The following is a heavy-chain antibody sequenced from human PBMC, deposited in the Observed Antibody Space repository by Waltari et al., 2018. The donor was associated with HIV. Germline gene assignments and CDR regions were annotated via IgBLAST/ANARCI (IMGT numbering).Heavy chain of an antibody. V-gene: IGHV4-39*01. J-gene: IGHJ4*02. Sequence: QLHLQESGPGLVKPSENLALTSTVSGGAITRNDFYWAGIRPPPGKGLEWIGLMHNRGTTDYNPSLKSRVSMSRDTSKNRFSLRLHSVTAADTAIYYCARRGDGFNQHARLDHWGPGTLVTVSS. D-gene: IGHD2-2*01. CDR1: GGAITRNDFY. CDR3: ARRGDGFNQHARLDH. CDR2: MHNRGTT.